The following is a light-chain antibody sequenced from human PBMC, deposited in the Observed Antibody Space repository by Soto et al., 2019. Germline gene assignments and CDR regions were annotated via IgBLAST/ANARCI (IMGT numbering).Light chain of an antibody. V-gene: IGLV1-47*01. CDR2: SND. Sequence: QSVLTQPSSASGTPGQRVSISCSGSSSNDGSIYVYWFRQVPGTAPKLLFYSNDQRPSGVPDRVSGSKSGTSASLAISGLRSDDEADYYCAAWDDILSGWVFGGGTKLTVL. CDR3: AAWDDILSGWV. J-gene: IGLJ3*02. CDR1: SSNDGSIY.